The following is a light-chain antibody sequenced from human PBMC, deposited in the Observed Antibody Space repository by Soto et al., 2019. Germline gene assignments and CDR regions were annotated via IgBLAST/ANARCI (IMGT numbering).Light chain of an antibody. J-gene: IGKJ1*01. CDR2: GAS. Sequence: EIVMTQSPDTLSVSPGERATLSCRASQSVTNNLAWYQQKPGQAPRLLIYGASTRATGIPARFSGSGSGTEFTLTISSLQSEDFAVYYCQQYNNWPRTFGQGTKVHIK. CDR3: QQYNNWPRT. V-gene: IGKV3-15*01. CDR1: QSVTNN.